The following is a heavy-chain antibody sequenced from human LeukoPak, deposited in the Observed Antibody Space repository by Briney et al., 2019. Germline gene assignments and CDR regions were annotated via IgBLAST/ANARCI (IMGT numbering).Heavy chain of an antibody. CDR3: AKIPTTYYDILTPSDAFDI. Sequence: PGGSLRLSCAASGFTFSSYGMHWVRQAPGKGLEWVAVISYDGSNKYYADSVKGRFTISRDNSKNTLYLQMNSLRAEDTAVYYCAKIPTTYYDILTPSDAFDIWGQGTMVTVSS. D-gene: IGHD3-9*01. CDR1: GFTFSSYG. J-gene: IGHJ3*02. V-gene: IGHV3-30*18. CDR2: ISYDGSNK.